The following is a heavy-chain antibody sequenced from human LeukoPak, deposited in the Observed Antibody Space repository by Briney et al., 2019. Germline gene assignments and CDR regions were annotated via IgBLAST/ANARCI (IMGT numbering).Heavy chain of an antibody. J-gene: IGHJ4*02. CDR3: ATDRSGIAVPGSPNTKPEQFDY. D-gene: IGHD6-19*01. CDR1: GYTLTELS. Sequence: ASVKVSCKVSGYTLTELSMHWVRQAPGKGVEWMGGFDPEDGETIYAQKFQGRVTMTEGTSTDTAYMELSSLRPEDTAVYYCATDRSGIAVPGSPNTKPEQFDYWGQGTLVTVSS. V-gene: IGHV1-24*01. CDR2: FDPEDGET.